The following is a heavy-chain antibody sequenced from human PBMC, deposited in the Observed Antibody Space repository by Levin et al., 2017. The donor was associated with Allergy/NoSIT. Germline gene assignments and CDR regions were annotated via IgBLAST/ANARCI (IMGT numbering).Heavy chain of an antibody. V-gene: IGHV4-59*02. D-gene: IGHD2-15*01. CDR3: ARQETGGRSFDS. CDR2: ILYSGAT. CDR1: TFSVGNYY. J-gene: IGHJ4*02. Sequence: SETLSLTCTVSTFSVGNYYWSWIRQSPGKGLEWIGYILYSGATTYNPSLTSRVTMSLDTSNNHFSLTLNSVTAADTAVYFCARQETGGRSFDSWGQGILVTVSS.